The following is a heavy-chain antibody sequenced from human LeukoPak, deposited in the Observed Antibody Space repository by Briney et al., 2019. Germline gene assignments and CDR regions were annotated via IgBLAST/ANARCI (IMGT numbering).Heavy chain of an antibody. J-gene: IGHJ4*02. V-gene: IGHV3-30*18. CDR1: GFTFSSYG. CDR3: AKDLSFDWLLAGDY. D-gene: IGHD3-9*01. CDR2: ISYDGSNK. Sequence: GGSLRLSCAASGFTFSSYGMHWVRQARGKGLEWVAVISYDGSNKYYADSVKGRFTISRDNSKNTLYLQMNSLRAEDTAVYYCAKDLSFDWLLAGDYWGQGTLVTVSS.